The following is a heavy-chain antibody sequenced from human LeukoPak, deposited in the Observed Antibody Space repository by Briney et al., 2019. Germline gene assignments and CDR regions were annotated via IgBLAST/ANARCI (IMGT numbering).Heavy chain of an antibody. V-gene: IGHV3-23*01. J-gene: IGHJ4*02. CDR1: GFTFSSYG. D-gene: IGHD2-15*01. Sequence: GGSLRLSCAASGFTFSSYGMSWVRQAPGKGLEWVSAISGSGGSTYYADSVKGRFTISRGNSKNTLYLQMNSLRAEDTAVYYCAKVYCSGGSCYLDYWGQGTLVTVSS. CDR2: ISGSGGST. CDR3: AKVYCSGGSCYLDY.